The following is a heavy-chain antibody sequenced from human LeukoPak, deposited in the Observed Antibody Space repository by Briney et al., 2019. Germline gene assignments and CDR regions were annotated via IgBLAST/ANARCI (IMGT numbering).Heavy chain of an antibody. Sequence: ASVKVSCKASGYTFTNYGISWVRQAPGQGLEWLGWISGYNGNTNYAQKLQGRVTMTTDTSTSTAYMDLRSLRSDDTAVYYCAKEGDTVPFDIWGQGTMVTVSS. CDR1: GYTFTNYG. D-gene: IGHD4-17*01. V-gene: IGHV1-18*01. CDR3: AKEGDTVPFDI. J-gene: IGHJ3*02. CDR2: ISGYNGNT.